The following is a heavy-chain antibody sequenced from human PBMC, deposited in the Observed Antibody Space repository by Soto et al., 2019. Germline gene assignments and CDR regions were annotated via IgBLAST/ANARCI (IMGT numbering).Heavy chain of an antibody. V-gene: IGHV3-30-3*01. CDR3: ARADSSSWYLNRDYYYYGMDV. D-gene: IGHD6-13*01. Sequence: GGSLRLSCAASGFTFSSYAMHWVRQAPGKGLEWVAVISYDGSNKYYADSVKGRFTISRDNSKNTLYLQMNSLRAEDTAVYYCARADSSSWYLNRDYYYYGMDVWGQGTTVTVSS. J-gene: IGHJ6*02. CDR2: ISYDGSNK. CDR1: GFTFSSYA.